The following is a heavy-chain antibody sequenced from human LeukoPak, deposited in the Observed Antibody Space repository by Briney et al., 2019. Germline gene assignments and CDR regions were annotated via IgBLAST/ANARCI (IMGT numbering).Heavy chain of an antibody. CDR1: GYTFTGYY. Sequence: ASVKVSCKASGYTFTGYYMHWVRQAPGQGLEWMGWINPNSGGTNYAQKFQGRVTMTRDTSISTAYMELSRLRSDDTAVYYCARSPAACMGSWFDPWGQGTLVTVSS. CDR2: INPNSGGT. J-gene: IGHJ5*02. CDR3: ARSPAACMGSWFDP. V-gene: IGHV1-2*02. D-gene: IGHD6-13*01.